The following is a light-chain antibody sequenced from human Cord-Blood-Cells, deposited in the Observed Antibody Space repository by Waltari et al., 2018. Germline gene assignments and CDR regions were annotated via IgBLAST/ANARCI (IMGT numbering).Light chain of an antibody. CDR1: SSDVGGYNY. V-gene: IGLV2-11*01. CDR2: DVS. CDR3: CSYAGSYTLV. Sequence: QSALTQPRSVSGSPGQSVTISCPGTSSDVGGYNYVSWYQQHPGKAPKPMIYDVSKRPSGVPDRFSGSKSGNTASLTISGLQAEDEADYYCCSYAGSYTLVFGGGTKLTVL. J-gene: IGLJ3*02.